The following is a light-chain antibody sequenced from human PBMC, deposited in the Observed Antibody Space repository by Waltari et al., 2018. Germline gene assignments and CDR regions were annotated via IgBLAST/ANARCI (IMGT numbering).Light chain of an antibody. Sequence: SSELTQDPAVSVALGQTVRITCQGDSLRTYYASWYQQRPGQAPVLVIYGKNNRPSGIPDRCSGSSSVNTASLTISGAQAEDEADYYCNSRDSSGNHVLFGGGTKLTVL. J-gene: IGLJ2*01. V-gene: IGLV3-19*01. CDR1: SLRTYY. CDR2: GKN. CDR3: NSRDSSGNHVL.